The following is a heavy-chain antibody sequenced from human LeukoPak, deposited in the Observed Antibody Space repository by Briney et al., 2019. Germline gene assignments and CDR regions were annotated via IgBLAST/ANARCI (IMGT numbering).Heavy chain of an antibody. V-gene: IGHV4-4*07. CDR1: GGSISSYH. CDR2: IYTSGST. Sequence: SETLSLTCTVSGGSISSYHWSWIRQPAGKGLELIGRIYTSGSTNYNPSLKSRVTMSVDTSKNQFSLKLSSVTAADTAVYYCARAGFYYDSSGYYVWGKGTTVTISS. D-gene: IGHD3-22*01. CDR3: ARAGFYYDSSGYYV. J-gene: IGHJ6*04.